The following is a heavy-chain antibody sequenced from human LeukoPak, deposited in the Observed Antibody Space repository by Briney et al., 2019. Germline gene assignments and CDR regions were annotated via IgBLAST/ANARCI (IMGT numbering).Heavy chain of an antibody. Sequence: SGGSLRLSCAASGFTFSSYSMNWVRQAPGKGLEWVSYLTSSSGNIHYADSVKGRFTISRDNAKNSLYLQMNSLRAEDTAVYYCAGDKSYAFDIWGQGTTVTISS. J-gene: IGHJ3*02. V-gene: IGHV3-48*01. CDR3: AGDKSYAFDI. CDR1: GFTFSSYS. CDR2: LTSSSGNI.